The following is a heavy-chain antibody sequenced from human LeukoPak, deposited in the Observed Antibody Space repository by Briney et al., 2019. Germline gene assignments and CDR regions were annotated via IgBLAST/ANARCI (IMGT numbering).Heavy chain of an antibody. V-gene: IGHV3-23*01. J-gene: IGHJ4*02. Sequence: PRGSLRLSCAASGFTFSSYAMSWVRQAPGKGLEWVSAISGSGGSTYYADSVKGRFTISRDNSKNTLYLQMNSLRAEDTTVYYCAKVKIGYSSGWYYFDYWGQGTLVTVSS. CDR1: GFTFSSYA. CDR2: ISGSGGST. D-gene: IGHD6-19*01. CDR3: AKVKIGYSSGWYYFDY.